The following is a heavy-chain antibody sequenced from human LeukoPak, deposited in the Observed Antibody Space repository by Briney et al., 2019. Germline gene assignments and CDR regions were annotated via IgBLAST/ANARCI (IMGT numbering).Heavy chain of an antibody. Sequence: GGSLRLSCAASGLTLSNYWMHWVRQAPGKGLVWVSRMNYDGSSTTYADSVKGRFTISRDNAKNSLYLQMNSLRAEDTALYYCAKDAQSYSSSCDYWGQGTLVTVSS. D-gene: IGHD6-13*01. J-gene: IGHJ4*02. CDR3: AKDAQSYSSSCDY. V-gene: IGHV3-74*03. CDR1: GLTLSNYW. CDR2: MNYDGSST.